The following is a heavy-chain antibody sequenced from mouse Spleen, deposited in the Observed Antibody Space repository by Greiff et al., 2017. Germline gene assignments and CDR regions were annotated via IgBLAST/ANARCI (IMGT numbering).Heavy chain of an antibody. V-gene: IGHV14-4*01. D-gene: IGHD3-3*01. CDR3: TWTGLVEFAY. Sequence: EVQLQQSGAELVSPGASVKLSCTASGFNIKDDYMHWVKQRPEQGLEWIGWIDPENGDTEYASKFQGKATITADTSSNTAYLQLSSLTSEDTAVYYCTWTGLVEFAYWGQGTLVTVSA. CDR2: IDPENGDT. CDR1: GFNIKDDY. J-gene: IGHJ3*01.